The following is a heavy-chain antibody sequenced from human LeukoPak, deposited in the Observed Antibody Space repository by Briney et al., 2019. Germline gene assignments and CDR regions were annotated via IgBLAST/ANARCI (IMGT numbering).Heavy chain of an antibody. CDR2: IYYSGST. J-gene: IGHJ4*02. V-gene: IGHV4-59*12. CDR1: GGSISSYY. Sequence: SETLSLTCTVSGGSISSYYWSWIRQPPGKGLEWIGYIYYSGSTKYNPSLKSRVTMSLDKSKNQFSLKLSSVIAADTAVYYCANLHRDSDGYYYVDNWGQGTLVTVSS. D-gene: IGHD3-22*01. CDR3: ANLHRDSDGYYYVDN.